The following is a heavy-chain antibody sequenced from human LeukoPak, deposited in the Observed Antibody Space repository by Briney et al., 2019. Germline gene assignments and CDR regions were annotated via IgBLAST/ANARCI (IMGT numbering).Heavy chain of an antibody. CDR2: MYSDNT. Sequence: GGSLRLSCTVSGFTVSSNSMSWVRQAPGTGLEWVSFMYSDNTHYSDSVKGRFTISRDNPKNTLYLQMNSLRAEDTAVYYCARRAGAYSHPYDYWGQGTLVTVSS. V-gene: IGHV3-53*01. J-gene: IGHJ4*02. CDR1: GFTVSSNS. CDR3: ARRAGAYSHPYDY. D-gene: IGHD4/OR15-4a*01.